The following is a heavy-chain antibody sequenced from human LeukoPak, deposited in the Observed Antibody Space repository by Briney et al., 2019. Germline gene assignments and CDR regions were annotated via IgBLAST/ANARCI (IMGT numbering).Heavy chain of an antibody. D-gene: IGHD4-17*01. V-gene: IGHV1-69*04. J-gene: IGHJ3*02. CDR2: IIPILGIA. Sequence: SVKVSCKASGGTFSSYATSWVRQAPGQGLEWMGRIIPILGIANYAQKFQGRVTITADKSTSTAYMELSSLRSEDTAVYYCARDRTTVTPDAFDIWGQGTMVTVSS. CDR3: ARDRTTVTPDAFDI. CDR1: GGTFSSYA.